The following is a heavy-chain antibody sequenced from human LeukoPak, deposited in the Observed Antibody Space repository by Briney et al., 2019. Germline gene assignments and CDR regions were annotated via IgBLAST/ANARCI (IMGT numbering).Heavy chain of an antibody. Sequence: GGSLRLSCAASGFTFSSYSMNWVRQAPGKGLEWVSSISSSSSYIYYADSVKGRFTISRDNAKNSLYLQMNSLRAEDTAVYYCARDRRVAGSFDYWGQGTLVTVSS. J-gene: IGHJ4*02. CDR1: GFTFSSYS. CDR3: ARDRRVAGSFDY. V-gene: IGHV3-21*01. D-gene: IGHD3-10*01. CDR2: ISSSSSYI.